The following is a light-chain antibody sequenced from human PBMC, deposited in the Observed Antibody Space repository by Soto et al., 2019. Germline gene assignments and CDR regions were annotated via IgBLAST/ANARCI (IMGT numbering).Light chain of an antibody. J-gene: IGLJ3*02. CDR1: SSNIGTYT. CDR2: SDD. V-gene: IGLV1-44*01. CDR3: AAWDGNLKGWL. Sequence: QSVLTQPPSASGTPGQRVTVSCSGSSSNIGTYTVNWYQQFPGTAPKLLIYSDDQWPSGVPDRFSGSKSGTSASLAISNLQSEDEAHYYCAAWDGNLKGWLFGGGTKVTVL.